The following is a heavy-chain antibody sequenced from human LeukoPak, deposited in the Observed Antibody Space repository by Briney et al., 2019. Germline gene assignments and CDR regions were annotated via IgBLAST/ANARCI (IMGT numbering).Heavy chain of an antibody. CDR2: IKSKTDGGTT. V-gene: IGHV3-15*01. Sequence: PGGSLRLSCAASGFTFSNAWMSWVRQAPGKGLEWVGRIKSKTDGGTTDYAAPVKGRFTISRDDSKNTLYLQMNSLKTEDTAVYYCTTDTAWEYSSSWYWYWGQGTLVTVSS. D-gene: IGHD6-13*01. CDR1: GFTFSNAW. CDR3: TTDTAWEYSSSWYWY. J-gene: IGHJ4*02.